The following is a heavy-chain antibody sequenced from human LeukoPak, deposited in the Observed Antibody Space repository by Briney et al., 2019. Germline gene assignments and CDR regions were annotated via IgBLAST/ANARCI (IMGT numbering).Heavy chain of an antibody. CDR2: VYYSGST. J-gene: IGHJ4*02. CDR1: GGSINNYY. Sequence: SGTLSLTCTVSGGSINNYYWSWIRQPPGKAVEWIGYVYYSGSTNYSPSLRSRVTISVDSSKTQFSLKLRSATAADTAVYFCARDSRYASGRAFDNWGQGTLVTVSS. V-gene: IGHV4-59*01. D-gene: IGHD6-19*01. CDR3: ARDSRYASGRAFDN.